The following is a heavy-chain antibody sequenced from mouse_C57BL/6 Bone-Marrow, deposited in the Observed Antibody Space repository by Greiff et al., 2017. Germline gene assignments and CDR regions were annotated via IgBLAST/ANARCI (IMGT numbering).Heavy chain of an antibody. CDR2: IRNKANGYTT. J-gene: IGHJ2*01. CDR1: GFTFTDYY. V-gene: IGHV7-3*01. D-gene: IGHD1-1*01. CDR3: ARSLITTVVAFDY. Sequence: EVQGVESGGGLVQPGGSLSLSCAASGFTFTDYYMSWVRQPPGKALEWLGFIRNKANGYTTEYSASVKGRFTISRDNSQSILYLQMNALRAEDSATYYCARSLITTVVAFDYWGQGTTLTVSS.